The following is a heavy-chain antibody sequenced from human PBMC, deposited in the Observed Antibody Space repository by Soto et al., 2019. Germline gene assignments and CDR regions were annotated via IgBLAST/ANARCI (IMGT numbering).Heavy chain of an antibody. D-gene: IGHD6-13*01. CDR2: ISWNSGSI. J-gene: IGHJ4*02. CDR1: GFTFDDYA. CDR3: AKVPAAAANLYYFDY. V-gene: IGHV3-9*01. Sequence: SLRLSCAASGFTFDDYAMHWVRQAPGKGLEWVSGISWNSGSIGYADSVKGRFTISRDNAKNSLYLQMNSLRAEDTALYYCAKVPAAAANLYYFDYWGQGTLVTVSS.